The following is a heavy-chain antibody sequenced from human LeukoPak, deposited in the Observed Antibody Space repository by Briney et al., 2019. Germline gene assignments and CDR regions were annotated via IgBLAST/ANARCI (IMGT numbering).Heavy chain of an antibody. V-gene: IGHV3-23*01. Sequence: GGSLRLSCAASGFTLGDSAMQWVRQAPGEGLEWLSAISGSDGHTFYADSVKGRFTLSRDNSKNTLYLQMNNLRAVDTAIYYFAKVPWEGTITWGQGTLVIVSS. CDR3: AKVPWEGTIT. CDR1: GFTLGDSA. D-gene: IGHD1-7*01. CDR2: ISGSDGHT. J-gene: IGHJ4*02.